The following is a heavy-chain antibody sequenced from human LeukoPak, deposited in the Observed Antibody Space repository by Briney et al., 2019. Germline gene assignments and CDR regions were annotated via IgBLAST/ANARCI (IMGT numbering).Heavy chain of an antibody. CDR1: GFTFSSYA. D-gene: IGHD2-15*01. CDR2: ISYDGSNK. V-gene: IGHV3-30-3*01. Sequence: PGGSLRLSCAASGFTFSSYAMHWVRQAPGKGLEWVAVISYDGSNKYYADSVKGRFTISRDNSKNTLYLQMNSLRAEDTAVYYCARDLRRYCSGGSCYSLDYWGQGTLVTVSS. J-gene: IGHJ4*02. CDR3: ARDLRRYCSGGSCYSLDY.